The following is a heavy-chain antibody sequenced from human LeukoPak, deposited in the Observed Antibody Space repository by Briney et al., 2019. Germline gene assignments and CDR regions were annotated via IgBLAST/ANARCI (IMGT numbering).Heavy chain of an antibody. CDR1: GFTFSSYS. CDR2: ISSSSSTI. V-gene: IGHV3-48*01. CDR3: ARGAADSSGYYVDY. Sequence: PGGSLRLSCAASGFTFSSYSMNWVRQAPGKGLEWVSYISSSSSTIYYADSVKGRFTISRDNAKNSLYLQMNSLRAEDTAVYYCARGAADSSGYYVDYWGQGTLVTVSS. D-gene: IGHD3-22*01. J-gene: IGHJ4*02.